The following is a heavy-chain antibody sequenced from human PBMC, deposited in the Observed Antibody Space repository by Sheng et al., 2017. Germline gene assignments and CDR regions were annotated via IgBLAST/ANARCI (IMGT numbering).Heavy chain of an antibody. CDR1: GFTFSSYA. CDR3: AKEETGGELPLDAFDI. Sequence: EVQLVESGGGLVQPGGSLRLSCAASGFTFSSYAMSWVHQAPGKGLEWVSAISGSGGSTYYADSVKGRFTISRDNSKNTLYLQMNSLRAEDTAVYYCAKEETGGELPLDAFDIWGQGTMVTVSS. V-gene: IGHV3-23*04. CDR2: ISGSGGST. J-gene: IGHJ3*02. D-gene: IGHD2-8*02.